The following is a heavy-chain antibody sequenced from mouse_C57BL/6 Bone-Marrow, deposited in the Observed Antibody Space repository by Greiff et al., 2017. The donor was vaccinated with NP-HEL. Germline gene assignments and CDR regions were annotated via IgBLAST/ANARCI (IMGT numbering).Heavy chain of an antibody. D-gene: IGHD2-5*01. CDR2: ISYDGSN. J-gene: IGHJ3*01. Sequence: EVKLQESGPGLVKPSQSLSLTCSVTGYSITSGYYWNWIRQFPGNQLEWMGYISYDGSNNYNPSLKNRISITRDTSKNQFFLKLNSVTTEDTATYYCARVQYNNYLAWLAYWGQGTLVTVSA. CDR3: ARVQYNNYLAWLAY. CDR1: GYSITSGYY. V-gene: IGHV3-6*01.